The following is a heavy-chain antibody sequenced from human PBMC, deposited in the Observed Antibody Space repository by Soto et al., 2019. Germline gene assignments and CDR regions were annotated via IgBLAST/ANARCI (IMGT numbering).Heavy chain of an antibody. D-gene: IGHD2-8*02. CDR1: GVSISSDVYY. Sequence: TLSLTCTVSGVSISSDVYYWRWLRKHPGKGLEWIGYIYYSGSTYYNPSLKSRVTISVDTSKNQFSLKLSSVTAADTAVYFCASRGVSGDRYAFDIWGQGTMVTVS. CDR2: IYYSGST. CDR3: ASRGVSGDRYAFDI. J-gene: IGHJ3*02. V-gene: IGHV4-31*03.